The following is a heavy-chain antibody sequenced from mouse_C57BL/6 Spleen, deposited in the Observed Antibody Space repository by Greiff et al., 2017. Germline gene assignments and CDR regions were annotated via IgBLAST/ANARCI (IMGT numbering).Heavy chain of an antibody. Sequence: EVMLVESGGGLVQPKGSLKLSCAASGFSFNTYAMNWVRQAPGKGLEWVARIRSKSNNYATYYADSVKDRFTISRDDSESMLYLQMNNLKTEDTAMYYCVRGGYYDGGAMDYWGQGTSVTVSS. J-gene: IGHJ4*01. CDR2: IRSKSNNYAT. CDR1: GFSFNTYA. V-gene: IGHV10-1*01. D-gene: IGHD2-4*01. CDR3: VRGGYYDGGAMDY.